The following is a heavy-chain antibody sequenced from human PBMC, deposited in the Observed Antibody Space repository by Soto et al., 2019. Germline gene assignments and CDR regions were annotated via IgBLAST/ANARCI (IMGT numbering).Heavy chain of an antibody. V-gene: IGHV3-74*01. Sequence: EVQLVESGGGLVQPGGSLRLSCVASGFTFSSYWMHWVRQAPGKGLVWVSRINSDGSTTSYADSVKGRFTISRDNAKNTLYLKMNSLRAEDTAVYYCARVRAGYYNFDYWGQGTLVTVSS. CDR1: GFTFSSYW. J-gene: IGHJ4*02. CDR3: ARVRAGYYNFDY. D-gene: IGHD3-9*01. CDR2: INSDGSTT.